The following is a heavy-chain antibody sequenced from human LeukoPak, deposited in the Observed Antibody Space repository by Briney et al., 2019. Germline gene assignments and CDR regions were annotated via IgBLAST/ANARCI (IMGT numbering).Heavy chain of an antibody. J-gene: IGHJ4*02. CDR3: ARGSSAGASLRHDY. D-gene: IGHD1-26*01. CDR2: IKQDGSGE. Sequence: PGGSLRLSCAASGFTFSSYWMSWVRQAPGKGLEWVANIKQDGSGENFVDSVKGRFTISRDNAKKSLYLQMNSLRAEDTAVYYCARGSSAGASLRHDYWGQGTLVTVSP. V-gene: IGHV3-7*01. CDR1: GFTFSSYW.